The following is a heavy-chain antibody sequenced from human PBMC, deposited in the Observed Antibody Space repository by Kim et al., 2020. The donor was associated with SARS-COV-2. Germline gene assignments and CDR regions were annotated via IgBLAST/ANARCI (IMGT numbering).Heavy chain of an antibody. D-gene: IGHD3-16*01. CDR3: AKERGREGYRDIDY. Sequence: GGSLRLSCAASGFLFSDYAMNWVRQAPGKGLEWVSIIYSGGSTYYADSVKGRFTISRDNSKSTLFLQMSSLRADDTAVYYCAKERGREGYRDIDYWGQGTLVTVSS. CDR2: IYSGGST. V-gene: IGHV3-23*03. CDR1: GFLFSDYA. J-gene: IGHJ4*02.